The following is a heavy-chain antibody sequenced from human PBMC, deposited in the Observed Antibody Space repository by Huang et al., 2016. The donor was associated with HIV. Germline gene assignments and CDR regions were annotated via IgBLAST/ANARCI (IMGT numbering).Heavy chain of an antibody. D-gene: IGHD1-26*01. CDR3: ARGIRNGGSYFHFDY. Sequence: QVQLVQSGAEVKKPGASVNVSCKTSGYSITAYYIHWLRQAPGQGLEWMGWIHPNRCGTKYEEKVQDRVTMTRDTSISTAYMGLSSLRSDDTAMYYCARGIRNGGSYFHFDYWGQGTLVPVSS. V-gene: IGHV1-2*02. J-gene: IGHJ4*02. CDR2: IHPNRCGT. CDR1: GYSITAYY.